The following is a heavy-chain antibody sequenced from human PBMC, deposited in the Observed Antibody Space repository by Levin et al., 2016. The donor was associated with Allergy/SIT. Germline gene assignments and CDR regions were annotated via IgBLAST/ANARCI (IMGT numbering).Heavy chain of an antibody. CDR3: VPWLVANWFDP. J-gene: IGHJ5*02. D-gene: IGHD6-19*01. CDR1: GFTFSSYW. CDR2: INSDGSST. Sequence: GESLKISCAASGFTFSSYWMHWVRQAPGKGLVWVSRINSDGSSTSYADSVKGRFTISRDNAKNTLYLQMNSLRAEDTAVYYCVPWLVANWFDPWGQGTLVTVSS. V-gene: IGHV3-74*01.